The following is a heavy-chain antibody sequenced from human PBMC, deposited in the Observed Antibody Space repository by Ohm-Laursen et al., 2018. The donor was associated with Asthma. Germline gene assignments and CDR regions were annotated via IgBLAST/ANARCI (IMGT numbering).Heavy chain of an antibody. V-gene: IGHV3-53*01. CDR2: IYSGGTT. CDR3: ARKFSSGWLFDF. CDR1: GFTVGSDY. Sequence: SLRHSCSASGFTVGSDYMTWVRQAPGKGLEWVSAIYSGGTTYYADSVRGRFTISRDNSKNTLYLQMNSLRAEDTAVYYCARKFSSGWLFDFWGQGTLVTVSS. J-gene: IGHJ4*02. D-gene: IGHD6-19*01.